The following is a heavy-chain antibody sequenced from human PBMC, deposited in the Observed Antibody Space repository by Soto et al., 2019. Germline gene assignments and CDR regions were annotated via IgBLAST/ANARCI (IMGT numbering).Heavy chain of an antibody. CDR2: IYHSGST. J-gene: IGHJ5*02. Sequence: SETLSLTCAVSGGSISSSNWWSWVRQPPGKGLEWIGEIYHSGSTNYNPSLKSRVTISVDKSKNQFPLKLSSVTAADTAVYYCARVIATAVHWFDPWGQGTLVTVS. CDR3: ARVIATAVHWFDP. CDR1: GGSISSSNW. V-gene: IGHV4-4*02. D-gene: IGHD6-13*01.